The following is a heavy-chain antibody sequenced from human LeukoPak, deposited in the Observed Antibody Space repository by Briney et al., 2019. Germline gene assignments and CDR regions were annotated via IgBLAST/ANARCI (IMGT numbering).Heavy chain of an antibody. Sequence: GGSLRLSCAASGFTFSSYAMHWVRQVPAKGPEWVAVILYDGSNKYYADSVKGRFTISRDNSKNTLYLQMNSLRAEDTAVYYCARPSAGAGTAAYYYYYYMDVWGKGTTVTISS. J-gene: IGHJ6*03. D-gene: IGHD6-19*01. CDR1: GFTFSSYA. CDR2: ILYDGSNK. CDR3: ARPSAGAGTAAYYYYYYMDV. V-gene: IGHV3-30*04.